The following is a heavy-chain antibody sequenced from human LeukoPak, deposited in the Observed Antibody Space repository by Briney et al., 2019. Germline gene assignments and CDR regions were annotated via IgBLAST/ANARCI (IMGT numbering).Heavy chain of an antibody. Sequence: PSETLSLTCTVSGGSISSSSYYWGWIRQPPGKGLEWIGSIYYSVSTYYNPSLNSRVTISVDTSKSQVSLKLSSVTAADTAVYYCARQIYDYVWGSYRFDYWGQGTLVTVSS. CDR1: GGSISSSSYY. J-gene: IGHJ4*02. V-gene: IGHV4-39*01. CDR3: ARQIYDYVWGSYRFDY. D-gene: IGHD3-16*02. CDR2: IYYSVST.